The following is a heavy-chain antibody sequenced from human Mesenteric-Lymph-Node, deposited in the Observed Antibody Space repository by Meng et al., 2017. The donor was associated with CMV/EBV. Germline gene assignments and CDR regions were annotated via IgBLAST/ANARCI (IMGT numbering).Heavy chain of an antibody. CDR2: ISSFNGYA. D-gene: IGHD3-10*01. Sequence: KVSCKASGFILSSYGISWVRQAPGQGLEWMGWISSFNGYAHYAQSLQGRVTMTTDTSTGTAYMDLRSLRSEDTAVYYCVRGDYYPHDYWGQGTLVTVSS. J-gene: IGHJ4*02. V-gene: IGHV1-18*01. CDR1: GFILSSYG. CDR3: VRGDYYPHDY.